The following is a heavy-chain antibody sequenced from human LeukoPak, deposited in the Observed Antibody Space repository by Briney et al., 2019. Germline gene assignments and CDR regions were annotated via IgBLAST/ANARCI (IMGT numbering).Heavy chain of an antibody. CDR1: GFTFSSYN. V-gene: IGHV3-21*01. Sequence: GGSLRLSCAASGFTFSSYNMNWVRQAPGEGLEWVSSIISIINQIYYAGSVKGRLTISRDNPKNSLYLQMNSLRAEDTAVYYCARDGGYTGCFDYWGQGTLVTVSS. D-gene: IGHD2-15*01. J-gene: IGHJ4*02. CDR2: IISIINQI. CDR3: ARDGGYTGCFDY.